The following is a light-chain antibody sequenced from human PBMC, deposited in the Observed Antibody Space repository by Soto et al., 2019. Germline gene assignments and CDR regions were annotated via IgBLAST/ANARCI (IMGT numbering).Light chain of an antibody. V-gene: IGKV3-15*01. Sequence: EIVMTQSPATLSVSPGERATLSCRASQSVSNNLAWYQKKPGQAPRLLIYGASTRATGIPARFSGSGSGTEFSLTISDLQSEDFTVYYCQQYNNWWTFGQGTKGEIK. J-gene: IGKJ1*01. CDR1: QSVSNN. CDR3: QQYNNWWT. CDR2: GAS.